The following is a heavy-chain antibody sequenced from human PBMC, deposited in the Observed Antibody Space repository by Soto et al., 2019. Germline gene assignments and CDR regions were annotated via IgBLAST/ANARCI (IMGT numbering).Heavy chain of an antibody. V-gene: IGHV4-39*01. Sequence: QLQLQESGPGLVKPSETLSLTCTVSGGSISSSSYYWGWIRQPPGKGLEWIGSIYYSGSTYYNPSLKSRVTISVDTSKNQFSLKLSSVTAADTAVYYRARLSIWNYYFDYWGQGTLVTVSS. CDR2: IYYSGST. CDR3: ARLSIWNYYFDY. D-gene: IGHD1-7*01. J-gene: IGHJ4*02. CDR1: GGSISSSSYY.